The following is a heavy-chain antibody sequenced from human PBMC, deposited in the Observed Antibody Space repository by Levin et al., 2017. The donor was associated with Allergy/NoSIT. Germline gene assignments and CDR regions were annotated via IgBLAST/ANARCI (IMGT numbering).Heavy chain of an antibody. Sequence: GGSLRLSCAASEFIVSDSYMSWIRQAPGKGLEWVSYISRGNSYTNYLDSVKGRFTISRDNAKNSLYLQMNSLRAEDTAIYYCARGRVPNDYWGQGTLVTVSS. V-gene: IGHV3-11*05. CDR2: ISRGNSYT. CDR3: ARGRVPNDY. J-gene: IGHJ4*02. D-gene: IGHD3-10*01. CDR1: EFIVSDSY.